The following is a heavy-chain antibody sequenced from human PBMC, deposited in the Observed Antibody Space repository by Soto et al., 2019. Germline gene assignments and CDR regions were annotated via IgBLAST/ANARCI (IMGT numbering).Heavy chain of an antibody. Sequence: GGSLRLSCAASGCTFSRFELHWVRQAPGKGLEWISYISSSGSTAYYASSVEGRFTIPRDNANNSVSLQMDSLRAEDTALYYCTRAAWFPYLSFYWGQGALVTVSS. V-gene: IGHV3-48*03. CDR3: TRAAWFPYLSFY. CDR1: GCTFSRFE. D-gene: IGHD3-10*01. J-gene: IGHJ4*02. CDR2: ISSSGSTA.